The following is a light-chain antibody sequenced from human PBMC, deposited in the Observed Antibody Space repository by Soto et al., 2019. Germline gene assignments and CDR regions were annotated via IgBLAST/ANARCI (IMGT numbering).Light chain of an antibody. Sequence: EIGMTQSPATLSVSPGERATLSCRASQSVSTNLAWYQQKPGQAPRLLIYDASTRATGVPARFSGTGSGTGFTLTISSLQSEDFAVYYCQQRSNWPRTFGQGTKLEIK. CDR2: DAS. CDR3: QQRSNWPRT. J-gene: IGKJ2*01. V-gene: IGKV3-15*01. CDR1: QSVSTN.